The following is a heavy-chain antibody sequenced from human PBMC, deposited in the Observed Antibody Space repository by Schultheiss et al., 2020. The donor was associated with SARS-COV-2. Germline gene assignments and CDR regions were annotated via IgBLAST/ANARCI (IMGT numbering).Heavy chain of an antibody. CDR2: ISGSGGGT. Sequence: GGSLRLSCAASGFTFSSYGMGWVRQAPGKGLEWVSGISGSGGGTYYVDSVKGRFTISRDTSKNTLYLQMSSLRAEDTAVYYCAKAFTVTWPHRFDYWGQGTLVTAPQ. V-gene: IGHV3-23*01. CDR1: GFTFSSYG. J-gene: IGHJ4*02. CDR3: AKAFTVTWPHRFDY. D-gene: IGHD4-11*01.